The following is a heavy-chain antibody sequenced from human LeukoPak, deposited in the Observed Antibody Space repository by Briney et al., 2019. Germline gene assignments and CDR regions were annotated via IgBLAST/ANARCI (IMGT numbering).Heavy chain of an antibody. Sequence: SETLSLTCAIYGGSISSGTYYWSWIRQPPGKGLEWIGYIYYTGSTNYNPSLKSRVTISGDTSKNQFSLKLSSVTAADTAVYYCASEYCNSATCRFDYWGQGTLVTVSS. CDR1: GGSISSGTYY. V-gene: IGHV4-61*01. CDR2: IYYTGST. D-gene: IGHD2-2*01. J-gene: IGHJ4*02. CDR3: ASEYCNSATCRFDY.